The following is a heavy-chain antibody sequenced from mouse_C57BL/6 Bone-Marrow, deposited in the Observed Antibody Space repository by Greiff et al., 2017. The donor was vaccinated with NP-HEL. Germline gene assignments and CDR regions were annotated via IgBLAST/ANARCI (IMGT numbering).Heavy chain of an antibody. CDR3: ARFLITTDWYFDV. J-gene: IGHJ1*03. D-gene: IGHD1-1*01. CDR2: IHPNSGST. CDR1: GYTFTSYW. V-gene: IGHV1-64*01. Sequence: VQLQQPGAELVKPGASVKLSCKASGYTFTSYWMHWVKQRPGQGLEWIGMIHPNSGSTNYNEKFKSKATLTVDKSSSTAYMQLSSLTSEDSAVYYCARFLITTDWYFDVWGTGTTVTVSS.